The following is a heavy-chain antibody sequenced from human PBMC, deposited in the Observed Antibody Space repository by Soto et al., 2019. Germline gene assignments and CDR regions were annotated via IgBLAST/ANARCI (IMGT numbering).Heavy chain of an antibody. CDR1: GGSISSGDYY. CDR2: IYYSGST. Sequence: PSETLSLTCTVSGGSISSGDYYWSWIRQPPGKGLEWIGYIYYSGSTYYNPSLKSRVTISVDTSKNQFSLKLSSVTAADTAVYYCARDRNYYDSSGYYPKPFFDYWGQGTLVTVSS. D-gene: IGHD3-22*01. J-gene: IGHJ4*02. V-gene: IGHV4-30-4*01. CDR3: ARDRNYYDSSGYYPKPFFDY.